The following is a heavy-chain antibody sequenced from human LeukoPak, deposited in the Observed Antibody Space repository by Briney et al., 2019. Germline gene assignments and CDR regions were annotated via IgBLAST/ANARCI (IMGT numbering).Heavy chain of an antibody. CDR1: GGSFSGYY. CDR3: VRLYSGSTFDY. Sequence: SETLSLTCAVYGGSFSGYYWSWIRQPPGKGLEWIGSIYHSGSSYYNPSLKSRVTISVDTSKNQFSLKLSSVTAADTAVYYCVRLYSGSTFDYWGQGTLVTVSS. CDR2: IYHSGSS. V-gene: IGHV4-34*01. D-gene: IGHD1-26*01. J-gene: IGHJ4*02.